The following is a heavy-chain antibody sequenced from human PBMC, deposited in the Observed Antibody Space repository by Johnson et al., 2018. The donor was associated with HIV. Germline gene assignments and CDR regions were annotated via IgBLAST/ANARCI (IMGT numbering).Heavy chain of an antibody. CDR1: GLTFDDYA. J-gene: IGHJ3*02. Sequence: VQLVESGGGLVQPGRSLRLSCAASGLTFDDYAMHWVRQAPGKALEWVSGISWNSGSIGYADSVKGRFTISRDNAKNSLYLQMNSLRAEDTAIYYCAKRPIMIAFGEINGFDIWGQGTTVTVSS. CDR3: AKRPIMIAFGEINGFDI. V-gene: IGHV3-9*01. CDR2: ISWNSGSI. D-gene: IGHD3-16*01.